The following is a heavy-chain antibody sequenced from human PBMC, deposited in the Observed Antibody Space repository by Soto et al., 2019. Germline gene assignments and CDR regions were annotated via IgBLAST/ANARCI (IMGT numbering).Heavy chain of an antibody. D-gene: IGHD6-19*01. V-gene: IGHV3-23*01. J-gene: IGHJ4*02. CDR3: AKAGSGWYYGY. Sequence: GGSLRLSCAASGFTFSSYAMSWVRQAPGKGLECVSAISGSGVNTYYADSVKGRFTISRDNSKNTLYLQMNSLRAEDTAVYYCAKAGSGWYYGYWGQGALVTVSS. CDR1: GFTFSSYA. CDR2: ISGSGVNT.